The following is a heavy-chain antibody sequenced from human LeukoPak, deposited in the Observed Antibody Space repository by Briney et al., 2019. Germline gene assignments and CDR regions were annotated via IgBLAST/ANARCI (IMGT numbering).Heavy chain of an antibody. Sequence: SETLSLTCTVSGGSVSSYYWSWIRQPPGKGLEWIGYIYYSGSTNYIPSLKSRVTISVDTSKNQFSLKLSSVTAADTAVYYCARGNWGYSYGHIDYWGQGTLVTVSS. V-gene: IGHV4-59*02. CDR2: IYYSGST. J-gene: IGHJ4*02. CDR1: GGSVSSYY. D-gene: IGHD5-18*01. CDR3: ARGNWGYSYGHIDY.